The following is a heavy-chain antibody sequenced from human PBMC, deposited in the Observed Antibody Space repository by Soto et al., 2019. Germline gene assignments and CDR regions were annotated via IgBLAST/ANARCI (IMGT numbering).Heavy chain of an antibody. J-gene: IGHJ4*02. CDR3: ARALILWFGELYPDQYYFDY. V-gene: IGHV3-30-3*01. CDR2: ISYDGSNK. CDR1: GFTFSSYA. Sequence: GGSLRLSCAASGFTFSSYAMHWVRQAPGKGLEWVAVISYDGSNKYYADSVKGRFTISRDNSKNTLYLQMNSLRAEDTAVYYCARALILWFGELYPDQYYFDYWGQGTLVTVSS. D-gene: IGHD3-10*01.